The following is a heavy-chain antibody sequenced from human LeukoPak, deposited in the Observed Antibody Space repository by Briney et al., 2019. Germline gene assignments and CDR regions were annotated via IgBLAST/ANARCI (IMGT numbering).Heavy chain of an antibody. V-gene: IGHV4-34*01. D-gene: IGHD3-10*01. CDR3: ARLLGGGLQPYYSYYYMDV. CDR2: INHSGST. J-gene: IGHJ6*03. CDR1: GWSFSGYY. Sequence: SETLSLTCAVYGWSFSGYYWSWIRQPPGKGLEWIGEINHSGSTNYNPPLKSRVTISVDTSKNQFSLKLSSVTAADAAVYYCARLLGGGLQPYYSYYYMDVWGKGTTVTVSS.